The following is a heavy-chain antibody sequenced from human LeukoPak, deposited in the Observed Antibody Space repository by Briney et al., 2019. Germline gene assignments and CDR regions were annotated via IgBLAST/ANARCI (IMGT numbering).Heavy chain of an antibody. D-gene: IGHD7-27*01. CDR2: IYTSGST. Sequence: SESLSLTCTVSGGSISSYYWSWIRQSAGKGREWIGRIYTSGSTNYNPSLKSRVTISVDTSKNQFSLKLSSVTAADTAVYYCARSETGAAAFDIWGQGTMVTVSS. J-gene: IGHJ3*02. CDR1: GGSISSYY. CDR3: ARSETGAAAFDI. V-gene: IGHV4-4*07.